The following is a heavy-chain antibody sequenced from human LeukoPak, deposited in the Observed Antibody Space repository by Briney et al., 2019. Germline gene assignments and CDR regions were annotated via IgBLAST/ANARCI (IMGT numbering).Heavy chain of an antibody. D-gene: IGHD3-3*01. CDR2: VHLDGRT. J-gene: IGHJ4*02. CDR3: AREGGFFRPLDY. CDR1: GGSVSSTNW. Sequence: SETLSLTCDVSGGSVSSTNWWTWVRQLPGKGLEWIGEVHLDGRTNCNPSLKSRLTMSVDLSENHISLKLTSVTAADTAVYYCAREGGFFRPLDYSGQGTLVTVSS. V-gene: IGHV4-4*02.